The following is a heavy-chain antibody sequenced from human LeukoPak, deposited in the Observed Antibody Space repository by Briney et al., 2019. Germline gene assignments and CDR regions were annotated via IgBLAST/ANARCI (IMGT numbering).Heavy chain of an antibody. J-gene: IGHJ4*02. CDR2: ISNDGSNK. V-gene: IGHV3-30*14. CDR3: ARASPKSNFGVLTQGPDF. Sequence: PGGSLRLSCAASGFTFSSYALHWVRQAPGKGLEWVAVISNDGSNKYYADSVKGRFTISRDNSKNTLYVQMNSLRAEDTAVYYCARASPKSNFGVLTQGPDFWGQGTLVTVSS. CDR1: GFTFSSYA. D-gene: IGHD3-3*02.